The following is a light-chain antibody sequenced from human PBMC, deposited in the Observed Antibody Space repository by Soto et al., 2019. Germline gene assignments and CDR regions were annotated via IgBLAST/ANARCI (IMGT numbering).Light chain of an antibody. V-gene: IGKV3-20*01. CDR3: QQYGGPAYT. CDR2: GAS. J-gene: IGKJ2*01. CDR1: QSVTSRY. Sequence: EMVLTQSPGTLSLSPGDRATLSCRASQSVTSRYLAWYQQKPGQAPRRLFYGASNRATRIPDRFSGSEAGTDFTLTIRRVDPEDFAMYYCQQYGGPAYTFGQGTKLEIK.